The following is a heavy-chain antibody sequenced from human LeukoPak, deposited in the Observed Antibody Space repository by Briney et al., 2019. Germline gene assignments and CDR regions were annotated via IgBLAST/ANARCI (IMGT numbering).Heavy chain of an antibody. J-gene: IGHJ4*02. Sequence: SCKASGGTFSSYAMSWVRQAPEKGLEWVSAISGSGGSTYYADSVKGRFTISRDNSKNTLYLQMNSLRAEDAAVYYCAKGFEGGWGQGTLVTVSS. V-gene: IGHV3-23*01. CDR1: GGTFSSYA. CDR3: AKGFEGG. CDR2: ISGSGGST.